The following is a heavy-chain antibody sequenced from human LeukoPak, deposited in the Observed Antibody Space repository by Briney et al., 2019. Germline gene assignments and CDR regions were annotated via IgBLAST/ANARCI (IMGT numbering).Heavy chain of an antibody. CDR1: SGSISSSSYY. CDR2: IYYSGST. Sequence: SETLSLTCTVSSGSISSSSYYWGWIRQPPGKGLEWIGSIYYSGSTYYNPSLKSRVTISVDTSKNQFSLKLSSVTAADTAVYYCARHQMEDGSGMFYYYYHYMDVWGKGTTVTISS. V-gene: IGHV4-39*01. J-gene: IGHJ6*03. D-gene: IGHD3-10*01. CDR3: ARHQMEDGSGMFYYYYHYMDV.